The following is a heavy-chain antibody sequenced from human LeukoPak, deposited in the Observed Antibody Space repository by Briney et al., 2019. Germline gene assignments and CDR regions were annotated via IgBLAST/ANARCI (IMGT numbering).Heavy chain of an antibody. CDR1: GFTFSTYW. D-gene: IGHD4-23*01. Sequence: GGSLRLSCAATGFTFSTYWMTWVRQAPGKGLEWVATINQDGSETYYVDSVKGRFTISRDNAKNSLYLQMNSLRAEDTAVYYCAKRVTAGGWGQGTLVTVSS. V-gene: IGHV3-7*03. CDR2: INQDGSET. CDR3: AKRVTAGG. J-gene: IGHJ4*02.